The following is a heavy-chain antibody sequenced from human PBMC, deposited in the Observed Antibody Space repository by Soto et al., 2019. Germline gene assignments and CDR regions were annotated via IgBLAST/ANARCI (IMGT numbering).Heavy chain of an antibody. CDR3: AHRGYLRAGGRWVWFDP. D-gene: IGHD5-18*01. CDR1: GFSLSTSGVG. V-gene: IGHV2-5*02. Sequence: QITLKESGPTLVKPTQTLTLTCTFSGFSLSTSGVGVGWIRQSPGKALEWLAVIYWDNDKYYSPSLKSRLSITKDTSKNQVVLTITNMDPVDTATYYCAHRGYLRAGGRWVWFDPWGQGTLVTVSA. J-gene: IGHJ5*02. CDR2: IYWDNDK.